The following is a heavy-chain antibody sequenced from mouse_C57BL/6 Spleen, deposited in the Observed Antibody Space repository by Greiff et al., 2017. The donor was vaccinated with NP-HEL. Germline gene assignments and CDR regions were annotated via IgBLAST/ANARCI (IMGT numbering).Heavy chain of an antibody. J-gene: IGHJ3*01. V-gene: IGHV5-4*01. Sequence: EVMLVESGGGLVKPGGSLKLSCAASGFTFSSYAMSWVRQTPEKRLEWVATISDGGSYTYYPDNVKGRFTISRDNAKNNLYLQMSHLKSEDTARYYFAREKGYGYPWFAYWGQGTLVTGSA. CDR2: ISDGGSYT. D-gene: IGHD2-2*01. CDR3: AREKGYGYPWFAY. CDR1: GFTFSSYA.